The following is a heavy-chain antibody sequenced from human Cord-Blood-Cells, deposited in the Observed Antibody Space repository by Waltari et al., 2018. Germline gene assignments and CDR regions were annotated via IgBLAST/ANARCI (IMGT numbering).Heavy chain of an antibody. D-gene: IGHD2-8*01. J-gene: IGHJ4*02. Sequence: VQLVQSGAEVKKPGASVKVSCKASGYTFTRYDINWVRQATGQGLEWMGWMNPNSGNTGYAQKFQGRVTMTRNTSISTAYMELSSLRSEDTAVYYCARVDSYGYCTNGVCYDYWGQGTLVTVSS. CDR2: MNPNSGNT. V-gene: IGHV1-8*01. CDR3: ARVDSYGYCTNGVCYDY. CDR1: GYTFTRYD.